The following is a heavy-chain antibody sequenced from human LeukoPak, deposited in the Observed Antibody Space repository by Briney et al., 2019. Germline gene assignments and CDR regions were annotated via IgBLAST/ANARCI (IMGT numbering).Heavy chain of an antibody. CDR3: ARHRSRADGFPFDF. CDR1: GGSISSYY. J-gene: IGHJ4*02. Sequence: SETLSLTCTVSGGSISSYYWSWIRQPPGKGLEWIGYIYYSGSTNYNPSLKSRVTISIDTSKNQFSLNLGSVTAADTAVYYCARHRSRADGFPFDFWGQGTLVTVSS. V-gene: IGHV4-59*08. CDR2: IYYSGST. D-gene: IGHD3-10*01.